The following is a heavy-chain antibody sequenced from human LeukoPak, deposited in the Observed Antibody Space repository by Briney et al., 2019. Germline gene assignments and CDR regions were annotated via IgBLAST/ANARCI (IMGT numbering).Heavy chain of an antibody. CDR3: AKDTSAWWYHRAYMDV. J-gene: IGHJ6*03. Sequence: PGGSLRLSCEVSGFTFSSYAMNWVRQVPGRGLEWIAYMTASSVTFYYADSVRGRFTISRDNSRNTLSLQVNSLRAEDTAVYYCAKDTSAWWYHRAYMDVWGKGTTVTVSS. V-gene: IGHV3-23*01. CDR1: GFTFSSYA. CDR2: MTASSVTF. D-gene: IGHD2-15*01.